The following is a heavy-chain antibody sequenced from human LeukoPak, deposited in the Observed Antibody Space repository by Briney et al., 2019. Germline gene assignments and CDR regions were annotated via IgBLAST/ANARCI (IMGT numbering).Heavy chain of an antibody. J-gene: IGHJ5*02. CDR1: GYSISSGYY. Sequence: PSETLSLTCTVSGYSISSGYYWGWIRQPPGKGLEWIGSIYHSGSTYYNPSLKSRVTISVDTSKNQFSLKLSSVTAADTAVYYCAREDGEVYSSSPFDPWGQGTLVTVSS. D-gene: IGHD6-13*01. V-gene: IGHV4-38-2*02. CDR3: AREDGEVYSSSPFDP. CDR2: IYHSGST.